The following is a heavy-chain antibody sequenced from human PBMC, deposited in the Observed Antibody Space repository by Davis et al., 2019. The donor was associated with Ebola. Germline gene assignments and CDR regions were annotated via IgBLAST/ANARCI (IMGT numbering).Heavy chain of an antibody. Sequence: ASVKVSCKASGYTFTSYGISWVRQAPGQGLEWMGWISAYNGNTNYAQKLQGRVTMTTDTSTRTAYMELRSLRSDDTAVYYCARGYYDYIWGSYRTNWFDPWGQGTLVTVSS. CDR3: ARGYYDYIWGSYRTNWFDP. CDR1: GYTFTSYG. CDR2: ISAYNGNT. J-gene: IGHJ5*02. D-gene: IGHD3-16*02. V-gene: IGHV1-18*01.